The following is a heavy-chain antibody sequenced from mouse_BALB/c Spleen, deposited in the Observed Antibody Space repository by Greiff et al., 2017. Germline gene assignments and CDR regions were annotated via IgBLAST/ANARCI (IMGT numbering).Heavy chain of an antibody. CDR1: GFTFSSYT. Sequence: EVMLVESGGGLVQPGGSLKLSCAASGFTFSSYTMSWVRQTPEKRLEWVAYISNGGGSTYYPDTVKGRFTISRDNAKNTLYLQMSSLKSEDTAMYYCASQSLMTMDYWGQGTSVTVSS. J-gene: IGHJ4*01. CDR2: ISNGGGST. CDR3: ASQSLMTMDY. D-gene: IGHD2-3*01. V-gene: IGHV5-12-2*01.